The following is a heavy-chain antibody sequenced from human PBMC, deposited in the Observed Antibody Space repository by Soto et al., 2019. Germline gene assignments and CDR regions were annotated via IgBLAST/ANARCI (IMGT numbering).Heavy chain of an antibody. J-gene: IGHJ1*01. CDR1: GFTFDDYA. Sequence: VQLVESGGGLVQPGRSLRLSCAASGFTFDDYAMHWVRQVPGKGLEWVSGIKWNSGSIGYGDSVKGRFAISRDNAKNSLHLQMNSLSAEDTAFYYCVKDESINWYSGHFRHWGQGTLVTVSS. CDR3: VKDESINWYSGHFRH. V-gene: IGHV3-9*01. D-gene: IGHD6-13*01. CDR2: IKWNSGSI.